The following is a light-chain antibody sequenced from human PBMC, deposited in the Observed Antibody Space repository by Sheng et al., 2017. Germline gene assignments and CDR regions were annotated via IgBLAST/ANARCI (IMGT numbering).Light chain of an antibody. CDR3: QQSYSALALT. CDR2: AAS. V-gene: IGKV1-39*01. Sequence: DIQMTQSPSSLSASVGDIITITCQASQDISTFLNWYQHKPGKAPDLLIYAASSLQSGVPSRFSGGGSGTDFTLTISSLQPEDFATYYCQQSYSALALTFGPGTKVDV. J-gene: IGKJ3*01. CDR1: QDISTF.